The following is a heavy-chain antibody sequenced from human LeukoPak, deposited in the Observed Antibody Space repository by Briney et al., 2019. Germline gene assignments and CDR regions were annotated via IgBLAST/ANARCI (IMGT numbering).Heavy chain of an antibody. CDR1: GYTFTSYD. CDR3: AREGLDS. Sequence: GASVTVSCKASGYTFTSYDINWVRQATGQGLEWMGWKNPNTGNTGYAQKFQGRVTITTDTSINTAYMELSSLRSDDTAVYYCAREGLDSWGQGTLVTVSS. V-gene: IGHV1-8*03. CDR2: KNPNTGNT. J-gene: IGHJ4*02.